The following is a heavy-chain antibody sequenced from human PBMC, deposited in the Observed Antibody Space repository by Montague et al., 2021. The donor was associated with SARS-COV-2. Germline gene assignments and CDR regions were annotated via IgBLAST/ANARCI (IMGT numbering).Heavy chain of an antibody. CDR1: GDSVSSNSVS. V-gene: IGHV6-1*01. CDR2: TYYRSKWYN. D-gene: IGHD3-16*01. Sequence: CAISGDSVSSNSVSWNWIRQSPSRGLEWLGRTYYRSKWYNEYALSVKSRITITPDTSKNQLSLQLTSVTPEDTAVYYCTRAVWEDQDYWGQGSLVTVSS. J-gene: IGHJ4*02. CDR3: TRAVWEDQDY.